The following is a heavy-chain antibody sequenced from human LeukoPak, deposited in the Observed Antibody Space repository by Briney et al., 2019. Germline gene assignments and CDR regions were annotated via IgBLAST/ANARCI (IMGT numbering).Heavy chain of an antibody. Sequence: SETLSLTCTVSGGSISNKYWSWIRQPPGKGLEWIGYIYYSGSTNYNPSLKSRVTISVDTSKNQFSLKLSSVAAADTAVYYCARRAVAGPFDYWGQGTLVTVSS. CDR2: IYYSGST. CDR1: GGSISNKY. CDR3: ARRAVAGPFDY. D-gene: IGHD6-19*01. V-gene: IGHV4-59*12. J-gene: IGHJ4*02.